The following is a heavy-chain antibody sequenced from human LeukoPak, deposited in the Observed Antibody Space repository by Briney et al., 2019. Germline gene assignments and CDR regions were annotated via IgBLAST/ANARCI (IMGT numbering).Heavy chain of an antibody. CDR3: AVASDIVVVPAARLVSMDV. Sequence: ASVKDSSMASRYTSTGYYMRWVRQAPGQGLEWMGWINPNSGGTNYAQKFQGRVTMTRDTSISTAYMELSRLRSDDTAAYYCAVASDIVVVPAARLVSMDVWLQGTKVTVSS. CDR2: INPNSGGT. CDR1: RYTSTGYY. V-gene: IGHV1-2*02. D-gene: IGHD2-2*01. J-gene: IGHJ6*02.